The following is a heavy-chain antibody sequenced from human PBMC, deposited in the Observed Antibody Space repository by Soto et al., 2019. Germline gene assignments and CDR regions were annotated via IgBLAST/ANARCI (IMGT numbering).Heavy chain of an antibody. CDR2: ITTANGNT. CDR3: ARDGGNGYTFWFVP. CDR1: GYTFTGYA. D-gene: IGHD5-18*01. J-gene: IGHJ5*02. V-gene: IGHV1-3*04. Sequence: ASVKVSCKASGYTFTGYAIHWLRQAPGQRLEWMGWITTANGNTKYSQKFQGRFTITRDTSASTAYMELSSLRSEDTAIYYCARDGGNGYTFWFVPWGQGTLVTVSS.